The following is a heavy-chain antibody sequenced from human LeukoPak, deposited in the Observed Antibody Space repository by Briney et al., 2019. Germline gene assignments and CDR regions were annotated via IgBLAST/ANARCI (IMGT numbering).Heavy chain of an antibody. Sequence: GGSLRLSCAASGFTFSSYSMSWVRQAPGKGLEWVANIKQDGSEKYYVDSVKGRFTISRDNAKNSLYLQMNSLRAEDTAVYYCARGVRTYDYWGQGTLVTVSS. CDR3: ARGVRTYDY. CDR1: GFTFSSYS. D-gene: IGHD3-3*01. V-gene: IGHV3-7*01. CDR2: IKQDGSEK. J-gene: IGHJ4*02.